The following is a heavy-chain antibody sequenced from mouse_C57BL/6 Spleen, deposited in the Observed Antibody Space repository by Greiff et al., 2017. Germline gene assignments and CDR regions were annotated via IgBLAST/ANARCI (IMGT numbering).Heavy chain of an antibody. V-gene: IGHV2-2*01. J-gene: IGHJ4*01. D-gene: IGHD1-1*01. CDR3: ARERYYYGSNCAMDY. Sequence: VKLMESGPGLVQPSQSLSITCTVSGFSLTSYGVHWVRQSPGKGLEWLGVIWSGGSTDYNAAFISRLSISKDNSKSQVFFKMNSLQADDTAIYYYARERYYYGSNCAMDYWGQGTSVTVSS. CDR1: GFSLTSYG. CDR2: IWSGGST.